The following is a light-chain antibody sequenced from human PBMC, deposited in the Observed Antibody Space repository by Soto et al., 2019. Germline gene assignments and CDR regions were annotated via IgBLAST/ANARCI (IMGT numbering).Light chain of an antibody. V-gene: IGKV2D-29*02. CDR1: QSLLHITGETF. Sequence: DVVMAQSPLSLSVTPGQPASISCKSSQSLLHITGETFLFWYLQKPVQSPQLLIYEVSTRVSGVPDRFSDSGSGTDFTLEISRVETDDVGMYYYMQSTQLPPTLGQGTRLGIE. J-gene: IGKJ5*01. CDR2: EVS. CDR3: MQSTQLPPT.